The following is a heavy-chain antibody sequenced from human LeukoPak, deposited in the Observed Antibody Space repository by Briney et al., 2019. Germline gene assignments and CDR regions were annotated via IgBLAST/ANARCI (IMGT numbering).Heavy chain of an antibody. J-gene: IGHJ4*02. D-gene: IGHD3-9*01. CDR1: GGTFSSYA. CDR3: ARDGGDYDILTGYYNVIRFDY. CDR2: IIPILGIA. V-gene: IGHV1-69*04. Sequence: ASVKVSCKASGGTFSSYAISWVRQAPGQALEWMGRIIPILGIANYAQKFQGRVTITADKSTSTAYMELSSLRSEDTAVYYCARDGGDYDILTGYYNVIRFDYWGQGTLVTVSS.